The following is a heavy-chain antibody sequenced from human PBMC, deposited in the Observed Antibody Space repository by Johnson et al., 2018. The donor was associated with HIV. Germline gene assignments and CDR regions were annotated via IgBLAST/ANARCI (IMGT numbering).Heavy chain of an antibody. CDR2: LNWNGGST. J-gene: IGHJ3*02. CDR3: ARDISYDSSASQGAFDI. Sequence: MQLVESGGGVVRPGGSLRLSCAASGFTFDDYGMSWVRQAPGKGLAWVSGLNWNGGSTGYADSVKGRFTISRDNAKNSLYLQMNSLRAEDTALYYCARDISYDSSASQGAFDIWGQGTMVTVSS. CDR1: GFTFDDYG. V-gene: IGHV3-20*04. D-gene: IGHD3-22*01.